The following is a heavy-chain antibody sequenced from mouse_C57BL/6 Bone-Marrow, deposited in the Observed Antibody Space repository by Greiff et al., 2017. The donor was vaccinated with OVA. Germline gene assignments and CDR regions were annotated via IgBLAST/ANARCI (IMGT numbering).Heavy chain of an antibody. CDR1: GYTFTSYW. CDR2: IHPNSGST. D-gene: IGHD1-1*01. Sequence: VQLQQPGAELVKPGASVKLSCKASGYTFTSYWMHWVKQRPGQGLEWIGMIHPNSGSTNYNEKFKSKATLTVDKSSSTAYMQLSSLTSEDSAVYYCARGDYYGSSWGFAYWGQGTLVTVSA. CDR3: ARGDYYGSSWGFAY. J-gene: IGHJ3*01. V-gene: IGHV1-64*01.